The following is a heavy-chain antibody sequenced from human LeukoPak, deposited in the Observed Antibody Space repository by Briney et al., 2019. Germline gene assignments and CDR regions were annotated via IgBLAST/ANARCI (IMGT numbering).Heavy chain of an antibody. J-gene: IGHJ6*03. CDR1: GFTFSDYY. V-gene: IGHV3-11*01. CDR2: ISSSGSTI. D-gene: IGHD5-24*01. Sequence: GGSLRLSCAASGFTFSDYYMSWIRQAPGKGLEWVSYISSSGSTIYYADSVKGRFTISRDNAKNSLYLQMNSLRAEDTAVYYCARVEEMATITYYYYYMDVWGKGTTVTISS. CDR3: ARVEEMATITYYYYYMDV.